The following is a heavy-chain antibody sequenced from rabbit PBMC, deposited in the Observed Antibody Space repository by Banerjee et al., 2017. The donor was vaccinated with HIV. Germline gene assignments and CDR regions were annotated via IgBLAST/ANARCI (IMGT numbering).Heavy chain of an antibody. J-gene: IGHJ6*01. D-gene: IGHD4-1*01. V-gene: IGHV1S40*01. CDR1: GFSFSNKYV. CDR3: ARELGDYYGMDL. Sequence: QSLEESGGDLVKPEGSLTLTCTASGFSFSNKYVMCWVRQAPGKGLEWIACINTSSGNTVYATWAKGRFTISKTSSTTVTLQMTSLTAADTATYFCARELGDYYGMDLWGQGTLVTVS. CDR2: INTSSGNT.